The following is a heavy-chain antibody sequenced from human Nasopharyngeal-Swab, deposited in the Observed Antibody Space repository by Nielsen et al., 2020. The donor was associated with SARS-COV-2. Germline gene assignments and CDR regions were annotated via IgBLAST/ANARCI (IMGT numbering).Heavy chain of an antibody. J-gene: IGHJ4*02. CDR2: ISSSGNTL. CDR3: AREGYGDSSFYFDY. CDR1: GLTFDNYE. Sequence: GESLKISCAASGLTFDNYEMNWVRQAPGKGLEWVSYISSSGNTLYYADSVKGRFTVSKDNAKNSLFLHLGSLRAEDTAVYYCAREGYGDSSFYFDYWGQGTLVTVSS. D-gene: IGHD4-17*01. V-gene: IGHV3-48*03.